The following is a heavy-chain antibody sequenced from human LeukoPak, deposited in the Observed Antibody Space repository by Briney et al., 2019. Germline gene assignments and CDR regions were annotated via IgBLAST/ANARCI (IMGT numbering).Heavy chain of an antibody. CDR2: INHSGST. J-gene: IGHJ5*02. Sequence: SETLSLTCTVSGGSISSSPYYWSWIRQPPGKGLEWIGEINHSGSTNYNPSLKSRVTISVDASKNQFSLKLSSVTAADTAVYYCARRGSSSLQTTNWFDPWGQGTLVTVSS. D-gene: IGHD6-13*01. CDR3: ARRGSSSLQTTNWFDP. CDR1: GGSISSSPYY. V-gene: IGHV4-39*07.